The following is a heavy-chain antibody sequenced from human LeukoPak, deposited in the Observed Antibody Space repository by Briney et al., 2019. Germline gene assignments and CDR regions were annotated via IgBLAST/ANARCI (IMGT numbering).Heavy chain of an antibody. J-gene: IGHJ6*03. CDR2: ISAYSGNT. CDR1: GYTFTSYG. CDR3: ARGFTHYDSSGYLSYYYYMDV. V-gene: IGHV1-18*01. Sequence: ASVKVSCKASGYTFTSYGLTWVRQAPGQGLEWMVWISAYSGNTKYAQNLQGRVTMTTDTSTSTAYLELRSLRSDDTAVYYCARGFTHYDSSGYLSYYYYMDVWGKGTTVIVSS. D-gene: IGHD3-22*01.